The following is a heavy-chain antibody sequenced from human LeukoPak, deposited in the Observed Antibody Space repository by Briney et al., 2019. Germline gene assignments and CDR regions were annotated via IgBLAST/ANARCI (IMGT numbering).Heavy chain of an antibody. CDR2: IYYSGSA. V-gene: IGHV4-59*01. CDR3: ATYGGNNAFDI. CDR1: GGSISSYY. J-gene: IGHJ3*02. Sequence: SETLSLTCTVSGGSISSYYWSWIRQPPGKGLEWIGYIYYSGSANYNPSLKSRVTISVDTSKNQFSLKLSSVTAADTAVYYCATYGGNNAFDIWGQGTMVTVSS. D-gene: IGHD4-23*01.